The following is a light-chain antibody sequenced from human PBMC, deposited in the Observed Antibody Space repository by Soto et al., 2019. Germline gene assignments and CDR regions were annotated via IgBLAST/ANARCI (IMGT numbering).Light chain of an antibody. J-gene: IGLJ2*01. Sequence: QAASVSGSPGQSITISCTGTSSDVGGYNYVSWYQQHPGKAPKLMIYEVSNRPSGVSNRFSDSKSGNTASLTISGLQAEDEADYYCSSYTSSSTLVFGGGTKLTVL. CDR1: SSDVGGYNY. CDR2: EVS. V-gene: IGLV2-14*01. CDR3: SSYTSSSTLV.